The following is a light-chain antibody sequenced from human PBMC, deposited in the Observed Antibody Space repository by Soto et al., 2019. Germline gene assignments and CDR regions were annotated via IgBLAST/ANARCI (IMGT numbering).Light chain of an antibody. Sequence: QSALTQPASVSGSPGQSITISCTGTSSDVGGYNYVSWYQQHPGKAPKLMIHDVSNRPSGVSNRFSGSKSGNTASLTISGLQAEEEADYYCCSYTSSSTRVFGGGTKVTVL. CDR3: CSYTSSSTRV. CDR2: DVS. J-gene: IGLJ3*02. V-gene: IGLV2-14*01. CDR1: SSDVGGYNY.